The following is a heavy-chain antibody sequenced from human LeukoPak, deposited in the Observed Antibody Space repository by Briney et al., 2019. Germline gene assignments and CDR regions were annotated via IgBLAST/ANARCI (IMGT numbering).Heavy chain of an antibody. Sequence: GGSLRLSCAASGFTFSSYWMSWVRQAPGKGLEWVSYITSSSSIIYSADSVKGRFTISRDNAKNSLYLQMNSLRAEDTAVYYCARDDDPHGHGDYIAFDIWGQGTMVTVSS. CDR2: ITSSSSII. V-gene: IGHV3-48*04. CDR1: GFTFSSYW. J-gene: IGHJ3*02. D-gene: IGHD4-17*01. CDR3: ARDDDPHGHGDYIAFDI.